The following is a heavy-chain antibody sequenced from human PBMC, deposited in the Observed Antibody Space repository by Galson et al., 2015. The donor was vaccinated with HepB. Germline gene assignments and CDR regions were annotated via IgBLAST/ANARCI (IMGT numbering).Heavy chain of an antibody. J-gene: IGHJ4*02. D-gene: IGHD6-19*01. Sequence: SLRLSCAASGFTFSNAWMSWVRQAPGKGLEWVGRIRSKTDGGTTDYAAPVKGRFTISRDDSRSTLYLQMNSLKTEDTAVYYCTTDSGWYSLTYYFDYWGQGTLVTVSS. CDR3: TTDSGWYSLTYYFDY. CDR2: IRSKTDGGTT. CDR1: GFTFSNAW. V-gene: IGHV3-15*01.